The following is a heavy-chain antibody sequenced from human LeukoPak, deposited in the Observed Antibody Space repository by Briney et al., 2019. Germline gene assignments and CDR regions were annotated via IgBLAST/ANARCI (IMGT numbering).Heavy chain of an antibody. CDR1: GFTFSSYV. V-gene: IGHV4-34*01. Sequence: GSLRLSCAASGFTFSSYVMTWVRQPPGKGLEWIGEINHSGSTNYNPSLKSRVTISVDTSKNQFSLKLSSVTAADTAVYYCARYLGYCSSTSCSYFDYWGQGTLVTVSS. CDR3: ARYLGYCSSTSCSYFDY. J-gene: IGHJ4*02. D-gene: IGHD2-2*01. CDR2: INHSGST.